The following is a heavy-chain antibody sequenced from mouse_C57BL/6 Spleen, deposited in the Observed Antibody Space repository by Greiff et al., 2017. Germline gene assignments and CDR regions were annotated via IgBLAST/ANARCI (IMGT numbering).Heavy chain of an antibody. D-gene: IGHD2-3*01. CDR3: AIGWLLRGGWFAY. J-gene: IGHJ3*01. CDR2: IDPSDSET. CDR1: GYTFTSYW. V-gene: IGHV1-52*01. Sequence: QVQLQQPGAELVRPGSSVKLSCKASGYTFTSYWMHWVKQMPIQGLEWIGNIDPSDSETHYNQKFKDKATLTVDKSSSTAYMQLSSLTSEDSAVYYCAIGWLLRGGWFAYWGQGTLVTVSA.